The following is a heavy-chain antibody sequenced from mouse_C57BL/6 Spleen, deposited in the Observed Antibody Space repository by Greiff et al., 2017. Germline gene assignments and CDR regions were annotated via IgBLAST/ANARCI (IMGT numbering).Heavy chain of an antibody. CDR1: GYTFTSSG. V-gene: IGHV1-81*01. Sequence: QVQLQQSGAELARPGASVKLSCKASGYTFTSSGISWVKQRTGQGLEWIGEIYPRSGNTYYNEKFKGKATLTADKSSSTAYMELRSLTSEDSAVYFCARCYSDPNWYFDVWGTGTTVTVSS. CDR3: ARCYSDPNWYFDV. CDR2: IYPRSGNT. J-gene: IGHJ1*03. D-gene: IGHD2-13*01.